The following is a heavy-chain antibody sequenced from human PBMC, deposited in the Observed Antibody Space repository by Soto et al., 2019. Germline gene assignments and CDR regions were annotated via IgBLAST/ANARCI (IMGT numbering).Heavy chain of an antibody. CDR3: VRHDENSYGWPFGY. CDR2: IDPSDSYT. Sequence: GESLKISCTGSGYSFISYWISWVRQVPGKGLEWMGRIDPSDSYTNYSPSCQGHVTFSADKSISTAYLQWSSLKASDTAMYYCVRHDENSYGWPFGYWGQGTLVTVSS. V-gene: IGHV5-10-1*01. D-gene: IGHD5-18*01. J-gene: IGHJ4*02. CDR1: GYSFISYW.